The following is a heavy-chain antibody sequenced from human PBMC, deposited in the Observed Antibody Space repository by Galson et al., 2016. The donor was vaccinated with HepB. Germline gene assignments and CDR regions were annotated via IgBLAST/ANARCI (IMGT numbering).Heavy chain of an antibody. D-gene: IGHD1-1*01. CDR2: IDWDDDE. CDR3: ASERGQRNYQYYGMEV. Sequence: PALVKPTQTLTLTCTFSGFSLTTDGMCVNWIRQPPGGALEWLGRIDWDDDEYYSTSLKTRLSISKDTSKNQVVLTMTNMDPVDTGTYFCASERGQRNYQYYGMEVWGQGTTVTVSS. V-gene: IGHV2-70*11. J-gene: IGHJ6*02. CDR1: GFSLTTDGMC.